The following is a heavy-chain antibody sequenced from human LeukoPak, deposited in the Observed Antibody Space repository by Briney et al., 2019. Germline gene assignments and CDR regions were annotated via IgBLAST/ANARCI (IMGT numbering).Heavy chain of an antibody. V-gene: IGHV1-69*10. CDR1: GGTFSSYA. CDR3: ATDDGDDVGNASDV. J-gene: IGHJ3*01. CDR2: IIPIFGIA. D-gene: IGHD4-17*01. Sequence: EASVKVSCKASGGTFSSYAISWVRQAPGQGLEWMGGIIPIFGIANYAQKFQGRVTITADKSTSTAYMELSRLRSDDTAVYYFATDDGDDVGNASDVWGQGTMVTVSS.